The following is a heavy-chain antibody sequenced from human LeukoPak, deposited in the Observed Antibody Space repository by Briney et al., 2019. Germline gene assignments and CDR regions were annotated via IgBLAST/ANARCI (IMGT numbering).Heavy chain of an antibody. CDR3: AKVASIAAAGEFGS. CDR2: IYSGGST. V-gene: IGHV3-66*01. D-gene: IGHD6-13*01. J-gene: IGHJ4*02. Sequence: GGSLRLSCAASEFSVGSNYMTWVRQAPGKGLEWVSLIYSGGSTYYADSVKGRFTISRDNSKNTLHLQMNSLRAEDTAVYYCAKVASIAAAGEFGSWGQGTLVTVSS. CDR1: EFSVGSNY.